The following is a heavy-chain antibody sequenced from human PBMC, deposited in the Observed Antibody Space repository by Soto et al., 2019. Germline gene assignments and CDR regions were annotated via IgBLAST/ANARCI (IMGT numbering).Heavy chain of an antibody. J-gene: IGHJ6*02. V-gene: IGHV4-39*01. CDR1: GGSISSSSYY. D-gene: IGHD3-22*01. Sequence: SETLSLTCTVSGGSISSSSYYWGWIRQPPGKGLEWIGSIYYSGSTYYNPSLKSRVTISVDTSKNQFSLKLSSVTAADTAVYYCARAGGDSSGYGVGYYYGMDVWGQGTTVTVSS. CDR2: IYYSGST. CDR3: ARAGGDSSGYGVGYYYGMDV.